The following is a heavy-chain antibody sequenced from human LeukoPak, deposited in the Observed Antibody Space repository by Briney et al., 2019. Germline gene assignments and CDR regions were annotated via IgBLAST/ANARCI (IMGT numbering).Heavy chain of an antibody. D-gene: IGHD1-26*01. J-gene: IGHJ4*02. CDR3: ARVAGANAKLDY. CDR2: INPNSGGT. Sequence: APVKVSYKASGYTFTGYYMHWVRQAPGQGLEWMGWINPNSGGTNYAQKFQGRVTMTRDTSISTAYMELSRLRSDDTAVYYCARVAGANAKLDYWGQGTLVTVSS. V-gene: IGHV1-2*02. CDR1: GYTFTGYY.